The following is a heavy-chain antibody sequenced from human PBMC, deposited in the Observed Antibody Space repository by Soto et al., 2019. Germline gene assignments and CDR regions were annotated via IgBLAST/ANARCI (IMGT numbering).Heavy chain of an antibody. CDR1: GFSFSTYS. CDR2: IGRRSDI. D-gene: IGHD2-21*02. Sequence: KTGGSLRLSCEASGFSFSTYSMHWVRQAPGKGLEWVSSIGRRSDIYYADSVKGRFTISRDNAKNSVSLQMNSLRDEDTAVYYCAREETAWPLAYGLDVWGQGTTVTVS. V-gene: IGHV3-21*01. J-gene: IGHJ6*02. CDR3: AREETAWPLAYGLDV.